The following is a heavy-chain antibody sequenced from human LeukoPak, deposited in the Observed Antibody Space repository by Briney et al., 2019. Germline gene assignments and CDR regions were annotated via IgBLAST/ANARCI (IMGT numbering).Heavy chain of an antibody. Sequence: GGSLRLSCTASGFSFSDYSFNWVRQAPGKGLEWVAFIRFDGSNKYYADSVKGRFTISRDNSKNMLYLQMNSLRAEDTAVYYCAKPHFDYWGQGTLVTVSS. V-gene: IGHV3-30*02. CDR2: IRFDGSNK. CDR3: AKPHFDY. CDR1: GFSFSDYS. J-gene: IGHJ4*02.